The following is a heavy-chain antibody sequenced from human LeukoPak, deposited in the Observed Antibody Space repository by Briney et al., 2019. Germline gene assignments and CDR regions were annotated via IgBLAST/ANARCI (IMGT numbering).Heavy chain of an antibody. Sequence: PSETLSLTCAVYGGSFSGYYWSWIRQPPGKGLEWIGEINHSGSTNYNPSLKSRVIISVDTSKNQFSQKLSSVTAADTAVYYCARHPAPMVRGVMTWFDPWGQGTLVTVSS. CDR2: INHSGST. CDR1: GGSFSGYY. D-gene: IGHD3-10*01. J-gene: IGHJ5*02. V-gene: IGHV4-34*01. CDR3: ARHPAPMVRGVMTWFDP.